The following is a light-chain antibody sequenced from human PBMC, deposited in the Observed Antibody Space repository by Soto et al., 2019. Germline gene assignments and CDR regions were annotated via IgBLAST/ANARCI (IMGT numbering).Light chain of an antibody. CDR1: SSNIGSNA. CDR3: AAWDGSLNGYV. Sequence: VLTQPPSASGTPGQRVTISCSGSSSNIGSNAVNWYQQLPGTAPKLLISTNNERPSGVPDRFSGSKSGTSASLAISGLQSEDEADYSCAAWDGSLNGYVFGTGTKLTVL. J-gene: IGLJ1*01. CDR2: TNN. V-gene: IGLV1-44*01.